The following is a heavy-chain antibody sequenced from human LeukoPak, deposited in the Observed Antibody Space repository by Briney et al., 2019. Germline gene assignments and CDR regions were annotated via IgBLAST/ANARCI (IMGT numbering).Heavy chain of an antibody. CDR2: ISWASGSR. CDR3: IKDLRLDLHLDTFEI. J-gene: IGHJ3*02. CDR1: RFTLADHA. V-gene: IGHV3-9*01. D-gene: IGHD1-7*01. Sequence: GRSLRLSCEPSRFTLADHAMDSVSQAPGKGLEWVSSISWASGSRVNAHSVKGRFPISRDNAKNSLYLQMNSLTSEDTALYYCIKDLRLDLHLDTFEIWGQGTMVTVSS.